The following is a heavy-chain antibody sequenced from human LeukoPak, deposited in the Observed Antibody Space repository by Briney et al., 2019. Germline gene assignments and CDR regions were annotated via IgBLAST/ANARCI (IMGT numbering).Heavy chain of an antibody. CDR2: FDPEDAKT. J-gene: IGHJ4*02. CDR3: ASGYSYGYDY. CDR1: GYTLTELS. V-gene: IGHV1-24*01. D-gene: IGHD5-18*01. Sequence: ASVKVSCKVSGYTLTELSMHWVRQAPGKGLEWMGGFDPEDAKTIYAQKFQGRVTMTRDTSISTAYMELSRLRSDDTAVYYCASGYSYGYDYWGQGTLVTVSS.